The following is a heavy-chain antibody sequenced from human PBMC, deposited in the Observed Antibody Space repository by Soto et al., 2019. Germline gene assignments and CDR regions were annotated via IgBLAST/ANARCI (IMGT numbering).Heavy chain of an antibody. CDR1: GFNFDDHA. V-gene: IGHV3-9*01. D-gene: IGHD1-1*01. CDR2: ISWTGAFT. Sequence: EVQLVESGGGFVQPGRSLRLSCAASGFNFDDHAMNWVRQVPGKGLEWVSGISWTGAFTGYADSVTGRFTISRDKDKNSLTLEMNSLRPEDTALYYCTRDIFRTITTIDFWGQGALVTVSS. CDR3: TRDIFRTITTIDF. J-gene: IGHJ4*02.